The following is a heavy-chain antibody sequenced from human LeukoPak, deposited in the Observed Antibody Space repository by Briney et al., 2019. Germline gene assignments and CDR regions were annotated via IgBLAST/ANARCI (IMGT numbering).Heavy chain of an antibody. CDR2: ISGSGGST. V-gene: IGHV3-23*01. CDR1: GFTFSSYA. D-gene: IGHD6-19*01. Sequence: PGGSLRLSCAASGFTFSSYAMSWVRQAPGKGLEWVSAISGSGGSTYYADSVKGRFTISRDNSKNTLYLQMNSLRAEDTAVYYCAKTPGGSFGSSGWYGVGYYFDYWGQGTLVTVSS. J-gene: IGHJ4*02. CDR3: AKTPGGSFGSSGWYGVGYYFDY.